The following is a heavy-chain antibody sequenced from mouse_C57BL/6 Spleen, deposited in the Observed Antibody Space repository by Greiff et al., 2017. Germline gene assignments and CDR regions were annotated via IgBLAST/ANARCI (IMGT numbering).Heavy chain of an antibody. D-gene: IGHD2-3*01. CDR1: GFTFTDYY. Sequence: EVKLVESGGGLVQPGGSLSLSCAASGFTFTDYYMSWVRQPPGKALAWLGFIRNKANGYTPEYSASVKGRFTIYSDNSQSILYLQMNALGAEDRATYDCARDCDGYNDYAMDYWGQGTSVTGSS. CDR3: ARDCDGYNDYAMDY. CDR2: IRNKANGYTP. V-gene: IGHV7-3*01. J-gene: IGHJ4*01.